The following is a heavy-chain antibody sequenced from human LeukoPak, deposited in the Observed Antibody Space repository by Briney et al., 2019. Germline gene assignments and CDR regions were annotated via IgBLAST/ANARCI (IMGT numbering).Heavy chain of an antibody. Sequence: PETLSLTCAVYGGSFSGYYWSWIRQPPGKGLEWIGEINHSGSTNYNPSLKSRVTISVDTSKNQLSLKLSSVSAADTAVYYCARGRMGTFDYWGQGTLITVSS. CDR2: INHSGST. CDR1: GGSFSGYY. D-gene: IGHD5-24*01. V-gene: IGHV4-34*01. J-gene: IGHJ4*02. CDR3: ARGRMGTFDY.